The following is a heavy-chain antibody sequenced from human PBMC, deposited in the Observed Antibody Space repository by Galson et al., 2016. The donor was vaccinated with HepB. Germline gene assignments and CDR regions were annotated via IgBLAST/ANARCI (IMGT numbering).Heavy chain of an antibody. CDR3: AHRRFDFDILTGSYNGGAFDI. Sequence: PALVKPTQTLTLTCTFSGFSLSTNTVGVGWIRQPSGKALEWLALIYWDDDKRYSPSLKSRLTIPKDTSKNQVVLTMTNMDPVDTATYYCAHRRFDFDILTGSYNGGAFDIWGQGTMVTVSS. V-gene: IGHV2-5*02. J-gene: IGHJ3*02. CDR2: IYWDDDK. CDR1: GFSLSTNTVG. D-gene: IGHD3-9*01.